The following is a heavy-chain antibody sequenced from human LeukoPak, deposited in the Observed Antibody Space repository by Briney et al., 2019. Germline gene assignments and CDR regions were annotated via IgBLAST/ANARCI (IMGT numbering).Heavy chain of an antibody. Sequence: PVGSLRLSCAASGVTFRSYAMHWVREGPRKGLEFVSAIISDGDRTYNANSVKGRYTISRDTSKNRLYLQMGSLRGEDMAVYYCARGSHRRYSSSWYSLWGQGTLVTVSS. V-gene: IGHV3-64*01. D-gene: IGHD6-13*01. CDR2: IISDGDRT. CDR1: GVTFRSYA. CDR3: ARGSHRRYSSSWYSL. J-gene: IGHJ4*02.